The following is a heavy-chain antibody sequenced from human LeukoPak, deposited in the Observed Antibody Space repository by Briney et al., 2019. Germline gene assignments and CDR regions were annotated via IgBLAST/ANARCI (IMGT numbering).Heavy chain of an antibody. Sequence: SETLSLTCTVAGVSISTYYWSWIRQPPGKGLVGIGYIFYSGSTNYNPSLKSRVTISVETSTNQFSLKLSSVTAADTAVYYCARLWYYYDSSGYSVRYFDLWGRGTLVTVSS. CDR1: GVSISTYY. CDR3: ARLWYYYDSSGYSVRYFDL. D-gene: IGHD3-22*01. V-gene: IGHV4-59*01. J-gene: IGHJ2*01. CDR2: IFYSGST.